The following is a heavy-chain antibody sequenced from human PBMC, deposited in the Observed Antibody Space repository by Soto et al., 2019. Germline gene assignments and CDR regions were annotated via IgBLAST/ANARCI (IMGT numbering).Heavy chain of an antibody. D-gene: IGHD3-9*01. V-gene: IGHV3-7*01. CDR3: SRDDALRYSCV. Sequence: GGSLRLSCAASGFTFSSYWMSWVRQAPGKGLEWVANIKQDGSEKYYVDSVKGRFTISRDNAKNSLYLQMNSLRAEDTAVYYCSRDDALRYSCVWGKGNTVPVSS. J-gene: IGHJ6*04. CDR2: IKQDGSEK. CDR1: GFTFSSYW.